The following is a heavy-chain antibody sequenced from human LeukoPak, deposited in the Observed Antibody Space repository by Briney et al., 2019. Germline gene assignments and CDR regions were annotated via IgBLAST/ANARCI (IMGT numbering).Heavy chain of an antibody. V-gene: IGHV3-23*01. CDR1: GFTFSSYA. J-gene: IGHJ4*02. D-gene: IGHD2-15*01. Sequence: PGGSLRLSCAASGFTFSSYAMGSVRQAPGKGLEWVSAISGSGGSTYYADSVKGRFTISRDNSKNTLYLQMNSLRAEDTAVYYCAKVLVVVAASCFDYWGQGTLVTVSS. CDR2: ISGSGGST. CDR3: AKVLVVVAASCFDY.